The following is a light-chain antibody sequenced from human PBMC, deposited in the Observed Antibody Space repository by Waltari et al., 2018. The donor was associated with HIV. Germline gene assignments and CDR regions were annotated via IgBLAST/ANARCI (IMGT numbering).Light chain of an antibody. CDR3: QSYDSSNHRV. J-gene: IGLJ3*02. CDR2: EDN. Sequence: NFMLTQPHSVSESPGKTVTISCTRNRGSLASNSVQWYQQRPGSSPTTVIYEDNTIPAEVPDRFSGSIDRSSNSASLTISGLKTEDEADYYCQSYDSSNHRVFGGGTKLTVL. CDR1: RGSLASNS. V-gene: IGLV6-57*01.